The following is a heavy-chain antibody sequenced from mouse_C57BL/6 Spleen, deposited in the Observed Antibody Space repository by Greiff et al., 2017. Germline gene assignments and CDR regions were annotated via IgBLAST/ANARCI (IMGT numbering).Heavy chain of an antibody. D-gene: IGHD2-5*01. V-gene: IGHV1-52*01. Sequence: VQLQQPGAELVRPGSSVKLSCKASGYTFTSYWMHWVKQRPIQGLEWIGNIDPSDSETHYNQKFKDKATLTVDKSSSTAYMQLSSLTSEDSAVYYFSRGNSSNSCFAYWGQGTTLTVSA. J-gene: IGHJ2*01. CDR3: SRGNSSNSCFAY. CDR1: GYTFTSYW. CDR2: IDPSDSET.